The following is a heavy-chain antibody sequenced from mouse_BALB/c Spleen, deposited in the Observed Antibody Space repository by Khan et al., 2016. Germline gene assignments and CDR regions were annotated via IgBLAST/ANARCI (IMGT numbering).Heavy chain of an antibody. CDR2: IWRGGTT. V-gene: IGHV2-5*01. D-gene: IGHD2-1*01. Sequence: QVQLKQSGPGLVQPSQSLSIICTVPGFKLTSYGVHWVRQSPGKGLEWLGVIWRGGTTDYNAAFMSRLSITRDNSKSQVFFKMNSLQTDDTAIYFCAKGEGNYVMDYWGQGSSVTVSS. CDR3: AKGEGNYVMDY. CDR1: GFKLTSYG. J-gene: IGHJ4*01.